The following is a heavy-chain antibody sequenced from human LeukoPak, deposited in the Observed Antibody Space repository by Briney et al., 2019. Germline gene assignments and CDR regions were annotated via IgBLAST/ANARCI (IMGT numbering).Heavy chain of an antibody. CDR1: GYRFTIYW. V-gene: IGHV5-51*01. J-gene: IGHJ6*03. Sequence: EPLNTPGKASGYRFTIYWIGWVGQMPGKGLDWMGIIYPGDSDTRYSPSFQGQVTISTDKSTSSADLQSSSLKAWNTAMDNCARLCAYYYYMDVWGKGTTVTVCS. CDR3: ARLCAYYYYMDV. CDR2: IYPGDSDT.